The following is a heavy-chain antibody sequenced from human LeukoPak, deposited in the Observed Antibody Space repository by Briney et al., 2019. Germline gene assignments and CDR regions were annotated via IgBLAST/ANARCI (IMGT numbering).Heavy chain of an antibody. Sequence: PGGSLRLSCAASGFTFSSYAMSWVRQAPGKGLEWVSAISGSGGSTYYADSVKGRFTISRDNSKNTLYLQMNSLRAEDTAVYYCAKDRAPDYDFWSGYPHFDYWGQGTLVTVSS. CDR2: ISGSGGST. J-gene: IGHJ4*02. CDR1: GFTFSSYA. CDR3: AKDRAPDYDFWSGYPHFDY. D-gene: IGHD3-3*01. V-gene: IGHV3-23*01.